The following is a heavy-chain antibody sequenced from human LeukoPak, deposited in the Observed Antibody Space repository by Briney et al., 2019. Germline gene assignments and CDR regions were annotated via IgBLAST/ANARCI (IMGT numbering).Heavy chain of an antibody. V-gene: IGHV4-61*02. J-gene: IGHJ5*02. CDR3: ARTPLRGATFFTSYPNWFDT. CDR1: GGSISSGSYY. CDR2: VYSSGST. Sequence: PSETLSLTCTVSGGSISSGSYYWSWIRQPAGKGLEWIGRVYSSGSTDYNPSLKSRLSISVDTSKIQFSLRLSSVTVAVTAVYYCARTPLRGATFFTSYPNWFDTWGQGTLVTVSS. D-gene: IGHD3-10*01.